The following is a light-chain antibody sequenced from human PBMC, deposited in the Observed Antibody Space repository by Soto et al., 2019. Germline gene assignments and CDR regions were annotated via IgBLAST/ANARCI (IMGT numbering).Light chain of an antibody. CDR3: QQYKSWPPIT. V-gene: IGKV3-15*01. J-gene: IGKJ5*01. Sequence: EIVLTQSPGTLSLSPGERATLSCRASQSVFSSLAWYQHKPGQAPRLPIYGASTRATGVPDRFSGTGSGTEFTLTISSLKSEDYAVYYCQQYKSWPPITFGQGTRLEIK. CDR2: GAS. CDR1: QSVFSS.